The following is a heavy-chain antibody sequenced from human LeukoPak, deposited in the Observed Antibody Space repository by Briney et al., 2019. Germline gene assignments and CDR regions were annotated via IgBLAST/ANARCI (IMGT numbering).Heavy chain of an antibody. V-gene: IGHV1-2*02. Sequence: ASVKVSCKAFGYNFTGYHMHWVRQAPGQGLEWMGWIDPNSGGTNFVQKFQGRVTMTRDTSISTAYMELSRLRSDDTAVYYCAGDTGRDGYSFDYWGQGTLVTVSS. CDR2: IDPNSGGT. D-gene: IGHD5-24*01. CDR1: GYNFTGYH. J-gene: IGHJ4*02. CDR3: AGDTGRDGYSFDY.